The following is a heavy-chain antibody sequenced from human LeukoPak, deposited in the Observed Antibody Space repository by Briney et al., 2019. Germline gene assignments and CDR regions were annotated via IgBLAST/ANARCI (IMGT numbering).Heavy chain of an antibody. D-gene: IGHD3-10*01. CDR1: GFAFSSYW. Sequence: GGSLRLSCAASGFAFSSYWLHWVRQAPGKGLEWVAVISYDGSNKYYADSVKGRFTISRDNSKNTLYLQMNSLRAEDTAVYYCAKDLCIGGECFGDPFVFDYWGQGTLVTVSS. V-gene: IGHV3-30*18. J-gene: IGHJ4*02. CDR3: AKDLCIGGECFGDPFVFDY. CDR2: ISYDGSNK.